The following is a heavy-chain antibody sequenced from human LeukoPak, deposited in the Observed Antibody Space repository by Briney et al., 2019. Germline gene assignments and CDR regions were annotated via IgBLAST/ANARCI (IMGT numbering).Heavy chain of an antibody. D-gene: IGHD2-21*02. CDR1: GGSISSGDYY. Sequence: SETLSLTCTVSGGSISSGDYYWSWLRQPPGRGLEWFGYIYYSGSTYYNPSLKSRVTISVDTSKNQFSLKLSSVTAADTAVYYCARDGYCGGDCYPGVQHWGQGTLVTVSS. CDR3: ARDGYCGGDCYPGVQH. J-gene: IGHJ1*01. CDR2: IYYSGST. V-gene: IGHV4-30-4*01.